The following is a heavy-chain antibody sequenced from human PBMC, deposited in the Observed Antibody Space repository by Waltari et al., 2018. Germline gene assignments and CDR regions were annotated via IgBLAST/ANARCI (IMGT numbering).Heavy chain of an antibody. Sequence: QVQLVQSGAEVKKPGASVTVSCKASGYTFTSYALPWVRPAPGQRLEWMGWINAGNGNTKYSQKFQGRVTITRDTSASTAYMELSSLRSEDTAVYYCARDGTYYGSGSYYSYWGQGTLVTVSS. CDR3: ARDGTYYGSGSYYSY. CDR1: GYTFTSYA. V-gene: IGHV1-3*01. D-gene: IGHD3-10*01. CDR2: INAGNGNT. J-gene: IGHJ4*02.